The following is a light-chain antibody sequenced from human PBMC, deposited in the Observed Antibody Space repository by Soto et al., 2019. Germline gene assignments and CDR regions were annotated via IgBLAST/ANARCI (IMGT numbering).Light chain of an antibody. J-gene: IGLJ2*01. CDR1: SSNIGSYS. CDR3: AEWDDSLNGVV. Sequence: QSVLTQPPSASGTPGQRVTISCSGSSSNIGSYSVNWYQQLPGTAPKLLIYSSNQRPSGAPDRFSGSKSGTSASLAISGLQSEDEADYYCAEWDDSLNGVVFGGGTKLTVL. CDR2: SSN. V-gene: IGLV1-44*01.